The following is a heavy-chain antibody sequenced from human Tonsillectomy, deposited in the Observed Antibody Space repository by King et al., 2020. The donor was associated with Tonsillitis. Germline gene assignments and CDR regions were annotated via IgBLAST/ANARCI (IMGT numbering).Heavy chain of an antibody. J-gene: IGHJ6*02. CDR2: ISYDGSNK. CDR3: AKETPVDDGMDV. D-gene: IGHD2-15*01. Sequence: QVQLVESGGGVVQPGWSLRLSCAASGFTFSTYGMHWVRQAPGKGLEWVAVISYDGSNKYYADSVKGRFTISRDNSKNTLYLQMNSLRAEDTAVYYCAKETPVDDGMDVWGQGTTVTVSS. V-gene: IGHV3-30*18. CDR1: GFTFSTYG.